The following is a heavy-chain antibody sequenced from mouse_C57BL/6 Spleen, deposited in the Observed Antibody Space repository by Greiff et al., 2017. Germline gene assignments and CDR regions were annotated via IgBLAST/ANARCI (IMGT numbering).Heavy chain of an antibody. CDR1: GYTFTSYW. CDR3: ARRSPYGNPQAWFAY. V-gene: IGHV1-50*01. CDR2: IDPSDSYT. Sequence: QVQLQQPGAELVKPGASVKLSCKASGYTFTSYWMQWVNQRPGQGLEWIGEIDPSDSYTNYNQKFKGKATLTVDTSSSTAYMQLSSLTSEDSAVYYCARRSPYGNPQAWFAYWGQGTLVTVSA. J-gene: IGHJ3*01. D-gene: IGHD2-10*02.